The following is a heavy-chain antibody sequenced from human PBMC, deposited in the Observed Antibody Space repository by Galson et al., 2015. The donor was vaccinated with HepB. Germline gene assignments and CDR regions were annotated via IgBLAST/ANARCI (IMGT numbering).Heavy chain of an antibody. Sequence: SLRLSCAASGFTFSSYAMHWVRQAPGKGLEWVAVISYDGSNKYYADSVKGRFTISRDNSKNTLYLQMNSLRAEDTAVYYCARDSVVAVVKGRGNDYWGQGTLVTVSS. CDR2: ISYDGSNK. CDR1: GFTFSSYA. J-gene: IGHJ4*02. CDR3: ARDSVVAVVKGRGNDY. V-gene: IGHV3-30*04. D-gene: IGHD4-23*01.